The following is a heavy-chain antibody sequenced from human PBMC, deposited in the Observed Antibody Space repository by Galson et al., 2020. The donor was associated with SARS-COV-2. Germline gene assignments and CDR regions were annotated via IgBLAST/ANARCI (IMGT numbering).Heavy chain of an antibody. CDR2: IFYSDSP. Sequence: ASETLSPTCTVSGGSISSENYYWGWIRQPPGKGLEWIGNIFYSDSPFYNPSLKGRVTISVDTSKNQLSLKLGSVTAADTAVYFCARGYYERMGYYDYWGQGMLVTVS. CDR1: GGSISSENYY. V-gene: IGHV4-39*01. CDR3: ARGYYERMGYYDY. J-gene: IGHJ4*02. D-gene: IGHD3-22*01.